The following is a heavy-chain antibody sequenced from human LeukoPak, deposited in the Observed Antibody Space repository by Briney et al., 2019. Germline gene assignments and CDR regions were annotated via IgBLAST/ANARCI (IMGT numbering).Heavy chain of an antibody. V-gene: IGHV1-2*02. D-gene: IGHD3-10*01. CDR3: ARANMVRGVGSFFDRNWFDP. CDR2: INPNSGGT. J-gene: IGHJ5*02. Sequence: ASVKVSCKTSGYTITGYYMHWVRQAPRQGPEGMGWINPNSGGTNYAQKFQSRVTMTRDTSISTAYLELSRLTSDDTAVYYCARANMVRGVGSFFDRNWFDPWGQGTLVTVSS. CDR1: GYTITGYY.